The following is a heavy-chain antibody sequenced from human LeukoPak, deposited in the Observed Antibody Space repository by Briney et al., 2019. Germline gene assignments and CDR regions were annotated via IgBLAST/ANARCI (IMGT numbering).Heavy chain of an antibody. CDR1: GYTFTSYG. CDR2: TSAYNGNT. V-gene: IGHV1-18*01. D-gene: IGHD6-19*01. J-gene: IGHJ5*02. CDR3: VTVAFSSGWYSVWFDP. Sequence: GAPVKVSCKASGYTFTSYGISWVRQAPGQGLEWMGWTSAYNGNTNYAQKLQGRVTMTEDTSTDTAYMELSSLRTEDTAVYYCVTVAFSSGWYSVWFDPWGQGTLVTVSS.